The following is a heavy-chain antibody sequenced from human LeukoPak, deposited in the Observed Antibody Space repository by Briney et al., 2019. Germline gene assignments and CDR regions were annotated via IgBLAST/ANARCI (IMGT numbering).Heavy chain of an antibody. V-gene: IGHV4-4*07. D-gene: IGHD1-26*01. CDR2: ISNSGTT. CDR1: GGSISSYY. CDR3: ARWDGDP. J-gene: IGHJ5*02. Sequence: SETLSLTCTVSGGSISSYYWTWIRQPAGKGLEWIGRISNSGTTNYNPSLKSRVTMSVDTSRNQFSLNLNSVTAADTAIYYCARWDGDPWGQGTLVTVSS.